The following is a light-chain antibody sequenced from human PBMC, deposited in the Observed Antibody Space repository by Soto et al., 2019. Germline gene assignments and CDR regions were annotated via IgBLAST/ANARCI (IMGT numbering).Light chain of an antibody. J-gene: IGKJ3*01. CDR3: QQYNSYSFT. V-gene: IGKV1-5*01. CDR1: QSISSW. CDR2: DAS. Sequence: DIQMTQSPSTLSASVGDRVTITYRASQSISSWLAWYQQKPGKAPKLLIYDASSLESGVPSRFSGSGSGTEFTLTISSLQPDDFATYYCQQYNSYSFTFGPGTKVDIK.